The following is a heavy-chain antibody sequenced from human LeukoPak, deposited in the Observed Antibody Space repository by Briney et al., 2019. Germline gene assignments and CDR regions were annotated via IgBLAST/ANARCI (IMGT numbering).Heavy chain of an antibody. CDR1: GYTFTSYG. CDR2: INPNSGGT. Sequence: GASVKVSCKASGYTFTSYGISWVRQAPGQGLEWMGWINPNSGGTNYAQKFQGRVTMTRDTSISTAYMELSRLRSDDTAVYYCARPIRRIAAAGTGLYYWGQGTLVTVSS. V-gene: IGHV1-2*02. CDR3: ARPIRRIAAAGTGLYY. D-gene: IGHD6-13*01. J-gene: IGHJ4*02.